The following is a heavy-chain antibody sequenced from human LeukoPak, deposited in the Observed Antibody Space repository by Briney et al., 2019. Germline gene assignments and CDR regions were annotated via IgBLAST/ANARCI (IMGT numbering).Heavy chain of an antibody. CDR3: ATSSPFIASGYYYYYGMDV. CDR1: GYTFTGYY. V-gene: IGHV1-2*02. CDR2: INPNSGGT. Sequence: GASVKVSCKASGYTFTGYYMHWVRQAPGQGLEWMGWINPNSGGTNYAQKFQGRVTMTRDTSISTAYMELSRLRSDDTAVYYCATSSPFIASGYYYYYGMDVWGQGTTVTVSS. D-gene: IGHD6-13*01. J-gene: IGHJ6*02.